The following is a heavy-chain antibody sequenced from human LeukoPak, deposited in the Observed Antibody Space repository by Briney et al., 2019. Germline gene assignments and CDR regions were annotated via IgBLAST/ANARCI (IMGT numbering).Heavy chain of an antibody. V-gene: IGHV3-21*01. CDR1: GFTFRSYS. J-gene: IGHJ4*02. Sequence: PGGSLRLSCAASGFTFRSYSMNWVRQAPGKGLEWVSSISSSSSYIYYADSVKGRFTISRDNAKNSLYLQMNSLRAEDTAVYYCSRAVRDILTGYYLDYWGQGTLVTVSS. CDR2: ISSSSSYI. CDR3: SRAVRDILTGYYLDY. D-gene: IGHD3-9*01.